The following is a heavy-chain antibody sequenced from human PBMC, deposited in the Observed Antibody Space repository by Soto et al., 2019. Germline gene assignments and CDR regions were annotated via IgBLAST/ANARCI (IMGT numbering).Heavy chain of an antibody. D-gene: IGHD3-3*01. CDR1: GFTFSNYA. Sequence: EVQLLESGGGLVRPGGSLRLSCAASGFTFSNYAMSWVRQAPGEGLEWVSGISGGGGSTYYADSVKGRFTISRDTSKKTMYLQMTSRRAGDTAVDYCAAQGVLRFLEWFLPPDNWGQGTLVTVSS. J-gene: IGHJ4*02. CDR3: AAQGVLRFLEWFLPPDN. V-gene: IGHV3-23*01. CDR2: ISGGGGST.